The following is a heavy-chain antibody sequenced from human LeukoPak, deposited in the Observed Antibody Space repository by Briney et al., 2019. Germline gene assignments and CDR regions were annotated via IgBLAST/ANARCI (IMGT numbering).Heavy chain of an antibody. CDR2: IIPIFGTA. CDR3: ARLSGNVVVPAAIRDY. Sequence: SVKVSCKASGGTFSSYAISWVRQAPGQGLELMGGIIPIFGTANYAQKFQGRVTIAEDESTSTAYVELSSLRSEDTAVYYCARLSGNVVVPAAIRDYWGQGTLVTVSS. J-gene: IGHJ4*02. D-gene: IGHD2-2*01. V-gene: IGHV1-69*13. CDR1: GGTFSSYA.